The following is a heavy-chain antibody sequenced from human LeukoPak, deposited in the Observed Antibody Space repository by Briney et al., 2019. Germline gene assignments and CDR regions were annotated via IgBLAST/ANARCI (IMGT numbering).Heavy chain of an antibody. V-gene: IGHV4-39*07. Sequence: SETLSLTCTVSGGSISSSSYYWGWIRQPPGKGLEWIGSIYYSGSTYYNPSLKSRVTISVDTSKNQFSLKLSSVTAADTAVYYCARGWGFTAGTFFFYWGQGTLVTVSS. CDR2: IYYSGST. CDR1: GGSISSSSYY. D-gene: IGHD6-19*01. CDR3: ARGWGFTAGTFFFY. J-gene: IGHJ4*02.